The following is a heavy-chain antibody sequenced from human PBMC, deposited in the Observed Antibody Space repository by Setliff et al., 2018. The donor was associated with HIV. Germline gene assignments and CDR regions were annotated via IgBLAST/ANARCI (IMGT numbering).Heavy chain of an antibody. CDR1: GGSISTPTYY. Sequence: PSETLSLTCTVSGGSISTPTYYWGWIRQPPGKGLEWITTVYYSGSTYYNPSLQSRLTISADTSKNQFSLKLRSVTAADTAVYYCANRLYYYDSSGYYFNWFDPWGQGTLVTVSS. J-gene: IGHJ5*02. CDR2: VYYSGST. D-gene: IGHD3-22*01. V-gene: IGHV4-39*01. CDR3: ANRLYYYDSSGYYFNWFDP.